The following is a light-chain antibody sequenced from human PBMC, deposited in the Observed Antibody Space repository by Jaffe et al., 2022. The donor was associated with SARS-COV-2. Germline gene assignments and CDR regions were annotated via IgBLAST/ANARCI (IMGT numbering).Light chain of an antibody. CDR1: QHISNY. CDR3: QQSYSTPYT. J-gene: IGKJ2*01. CDR2: AAS. V-gene: IGKV1-39*01. Sequence: DIHVTQSPSSLSASVGDRVTLTCRASQHISNYLNWYQQKPGRAPKVLIYAASSLRSGVPSRFSGSGSGTDFALTISSLQPEDFATYYCQQSYSTPYTFGQGTRLEIK.